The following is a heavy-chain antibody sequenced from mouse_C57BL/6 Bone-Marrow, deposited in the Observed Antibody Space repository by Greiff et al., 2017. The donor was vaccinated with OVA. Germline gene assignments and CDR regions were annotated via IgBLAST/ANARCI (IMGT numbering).Heavy chain of an antibody. D-gene: IGHD1-1*01. CDR1: GYTFTSYW. CDR2: IHPNSGST. Sequence: QVQLQQPGAELVKPGASVKLSCKASGYTFTSYWMHWVKQRPGQGLEWIGMIHPNSGSTNYNEKFKSKATLTVDKSSSTAYMQLSSLTSEDSAVYYCARVYYGSSLTEDFDVWGTGTTVTVSS. CDR3: ARVYYGSSLTEDFDV. J-gene: IGHJ1*03. V-gene: IGHV1-64*01.